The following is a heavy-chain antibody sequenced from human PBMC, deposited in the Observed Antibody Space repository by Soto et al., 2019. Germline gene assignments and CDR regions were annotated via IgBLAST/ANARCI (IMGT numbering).Heavy chain of an antibody. D-gene: IGHD4-17*01. CDR1: GGSISSGGYY. Sequence: SETLSLTCTVSGGSISSGGYYWSWIRQHPGNGLEWIGYIYYSGSTYYNPSLKSRVTISVDTSKNQFSLKLSSVTAADTAVYYCAREGYSYVYGDPPRFDPWGQGTLVTVSS. CDR3: AREGYSYVYGDPPRFDP. V-gene: IGHV4-31*03. CDR2: IYYSGST. J-gene: IGHJ5*02.